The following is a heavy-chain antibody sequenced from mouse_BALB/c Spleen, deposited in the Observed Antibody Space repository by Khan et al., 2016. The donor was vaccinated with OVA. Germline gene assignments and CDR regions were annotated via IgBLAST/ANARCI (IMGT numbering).Heavy chain of an antibody. Sequence: QVQLQQSGAELVRPGVSVKISCKGSGYTFTDFALHWVKQSHAKSLEWIGVISSYYGDVTYNQKFKGKATMTVDKSSSTAYMELARLTSEDSAIYYCVRGSGYYRFGYWGQGTLVTVSA. CDR1: GYTFTDFA. D-gene: IGHD2-3*01. J-gene: IGHJ3*01. V-gene: IGHV1S137*01. CDR3: VRGSGYYRFGY. CDR2: ISSYYGDV.